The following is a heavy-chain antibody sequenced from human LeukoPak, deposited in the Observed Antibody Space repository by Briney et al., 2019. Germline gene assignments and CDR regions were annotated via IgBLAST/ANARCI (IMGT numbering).Heavy chain of an antibody. CDR1: GYTFTDYY. D-gene: IGHD6-13*01. CDR3: ATDSSPGEYYYYYYMDV. J-gene: IGHJ6*03. V-gene: IGHV1-69-2*01. CDR2: VDPEDGET. Sequence: ASVKISCKASGYTFTDYYMHWVQQAPGKGLEWMGRVDPEDGETIYAEKFQGRVTITADTSTDTAYMELSSLRSEDTAVYYCATDSSPGEYYYYYYMDVWGKGTTVTVSS.